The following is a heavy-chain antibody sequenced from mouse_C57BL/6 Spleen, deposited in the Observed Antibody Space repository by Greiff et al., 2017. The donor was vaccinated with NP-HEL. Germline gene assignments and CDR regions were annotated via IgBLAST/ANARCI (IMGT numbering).Heavy chain of an antibody. CDR3: TRGGLDGYYLFDY. CDR1: GFNIKDDY. Sequence: VQLQQSGAELVRPGASVKLSCTASGFNIKDDYMHWVKQRPEQGLEWIGWIDPENGDTEYASKFQGKATITADTSSNTAYLQLSSLTSEDTAVYYCTRGGLDGYYLFDYWGQGTTLTVSS. J-gene: IGHJ2*01. D-gene: IGHD2-3*01. CDR2: IDPENGDT. V-gene: IGHV14-4*01.